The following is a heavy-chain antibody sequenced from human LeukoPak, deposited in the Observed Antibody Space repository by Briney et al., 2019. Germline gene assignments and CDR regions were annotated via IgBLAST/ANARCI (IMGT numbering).Heavy chain of an antibody. V-gene: IGHV1-24*01. D-gene: IGHD3-10*01. CDR3: ATVSAREDFDY. Sequence: ASVNVSCKVSGYTLNELSMHWVRQAPGKGLAWMGGFDPEDGETIYAQKFQGRVTMTEDTSTDTAYMELSSLRSEDAAVYYCATVSAREDFDYWGQGTLVTVSS. J-gene: IGHJ4*02. CDR2: FDPEDGET. CDR1: GYTLNELS.